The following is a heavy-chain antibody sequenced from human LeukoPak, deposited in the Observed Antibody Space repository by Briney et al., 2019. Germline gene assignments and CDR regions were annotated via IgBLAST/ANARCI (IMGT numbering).Heavy chain of an antibody. CDR3: GRTVYSYYYYYMDV. CDR2: IYYSGST. Sequence: SETLSLTCTVSGGSISSSSYYWGWIRQPPGKGLEWIGSIYYSGSTYYNPSLKSRVTISVDTSKNQFSLKLSSVTAADTAVYYCGRTVYSYYYYYMDVRGKGTTVTVSS. V-gene: IGHV4-39*01. J-gene: IGHJ6*03. CDR1: GGSISSSSYY. D-gene: IGHD1-14*01.